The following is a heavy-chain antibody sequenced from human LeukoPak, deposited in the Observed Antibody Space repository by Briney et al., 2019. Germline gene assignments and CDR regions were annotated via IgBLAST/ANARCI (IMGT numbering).Heavy chain of an antibody. CDR3: ARDTPRVVGDMDV. V-gene: IGHV1-2*02. D-gene: IGHD2-2*01. CDR2: INTNSGGT. J-gene: IGHJ6*03. CDR1: GYTFTGYY. Sequence: GASVKVSCKASGYTFTGYYMHWVRQAPGQGLEWMGWINTNSGGTNYAQKSQGRVTMTRDTSISTAYMELSRLRSDDTAVYYCARDTPRVVGDMDVWGRGTTVTVSS.